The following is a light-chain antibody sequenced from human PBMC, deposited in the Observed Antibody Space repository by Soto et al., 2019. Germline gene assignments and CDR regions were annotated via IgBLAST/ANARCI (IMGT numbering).Light chain of an antibody. J-gene: IGKJ1*01. Sequence: DIQMTQSPSSLSASVGDRVTITCRASQIISTYLNWYQQRAGLAPRILIYAASSLQSGVPPRFSGSGSGTDFTLTISSLQPEDFATYFCQQTYSAPPTFGQGTKVDIK. CDR2: AAS. V-gene: IGKV1-39*01. CDR1: QIISTY. CDR3: QQTYSAPPT.